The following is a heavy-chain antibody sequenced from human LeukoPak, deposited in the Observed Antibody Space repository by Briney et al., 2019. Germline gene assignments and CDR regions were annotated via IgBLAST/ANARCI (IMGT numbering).Heavy chain of an antibody. CDR3: GRDSLGGDY. Sequence: LGGSLRLSCAASGFTFSSYGMHWARRAPGKGLEWVAVIWNDGSKKFYAESVKGRFTISRDNSQNTLYLQMNRLRAEDTAVYYCGRDSLGGDYWGQGTLVTVSS. CDR1: GFTFSSYG. J-gene: IGHJ4*02. CDR2: IWNDGSKK. V-gene: IGHV3-33*08. D-gene: IGHD3-16*01.